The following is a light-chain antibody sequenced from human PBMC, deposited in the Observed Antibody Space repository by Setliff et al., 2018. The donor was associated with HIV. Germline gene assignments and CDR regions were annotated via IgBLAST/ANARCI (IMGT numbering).Light chain of an antibody. Sequence: QSALTQPPSASGSPGQSVTISCTGTSSDVGGYNYVSWYQQHPGKAPKLMIYEVSKWPSGVPDRFSGSKSGNTASLTVSGLQAGDEADYYCSSYAGSNNYVFGTGTKVTVL. CDR1: SSDVGGYNY. V-gene: IGLV2-8*01. J-gene: IGLJ1*01. CDR2: EVS. CDR3: SSYAGSNNYV.